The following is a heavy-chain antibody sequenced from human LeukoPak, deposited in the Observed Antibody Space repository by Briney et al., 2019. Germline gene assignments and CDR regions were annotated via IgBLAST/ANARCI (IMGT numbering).Heavy chain of an antibody. D-gene: IGHD6-13*01. Sequence: PSETLSLTCTVSGGSISSYYWSWIRQPAGKGLEWIGRIYTSGSTNYNPSLKSRVTMSVDTSKNQFPLKLSSVTAADTAVYYCAADPQQLVRGYYYYGMDVWGQGTTVTVSS. CDR3: AADPQQLVRGYYYYGMDV. CDR1: GGSISSYY. CDR2: IYTSGST. J-gene: IGHJ6*02. V-gene: IGHV4-4*07.